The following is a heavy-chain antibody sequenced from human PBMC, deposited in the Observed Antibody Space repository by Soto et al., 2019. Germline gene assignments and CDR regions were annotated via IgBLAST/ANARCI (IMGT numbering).Heavy chain of an antibody. D-gene: IGHD1-26*01. CDR3: AAGTSSGSDSYYFDY. J-gene: IGHJ4*02. V-gene: IGHV1-58*01. Sequence: QMQLVQSGPEVKKPGTSVKVSCKASGFTFTSSAVQWVRQARGQRLEWIGWIVVGSGNTNYAQKFQERVTITRDMSTSTSYMELSSLRSEDTAVYYCAAGTSSGSDSYYFDYWGQGTLVTVSS. CDR2: IVVGSGNT. CDR1: GFTFTSSA.